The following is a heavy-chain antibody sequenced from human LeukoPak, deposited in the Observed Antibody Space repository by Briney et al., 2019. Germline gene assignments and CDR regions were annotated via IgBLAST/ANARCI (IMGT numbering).Heavy chain of an antibody. CDR2: ISGDGGST. Sequence: GGSLRLSCAASGFTFRSCAMSWVRQAPGKGLEWVSGISGDGGSTYYADSVKGRFTISRDNSKYTLYLQMSSLRAEDTAIYYCAKGNWLEYYYGMDVWGQGTTVTVSS. D-gene: IGHD5-12*01. V-gene: IGHV3-23*01. CDR1: GFTFRSCA. CDR3: AKGNWLEYYYGMDV. J-gene: IGHJ6*02.